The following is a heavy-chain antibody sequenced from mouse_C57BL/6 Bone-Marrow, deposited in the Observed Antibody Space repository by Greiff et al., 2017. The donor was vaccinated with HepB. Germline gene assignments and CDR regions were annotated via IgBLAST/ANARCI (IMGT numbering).Heavy chain of an antibody. V-gene: IGHV1-81*01. D-gene: IGHD1-1*01. CDR2: IYPRSGNT. Sequence: VQGVESGAELARPGASVKLSCKASGYTFTSYGISWVKQRTGQGLEWIGEIYPRSGNTYYNEKFKGKATLTADKSSSTAYMELRSLTSEDSAVYFCARGYYYFFDYWGQGTTLTVSS. CDR1: GYTFTSYG. J-gene: IGHJ2*01. CDR3: ARGYYYFFDY.